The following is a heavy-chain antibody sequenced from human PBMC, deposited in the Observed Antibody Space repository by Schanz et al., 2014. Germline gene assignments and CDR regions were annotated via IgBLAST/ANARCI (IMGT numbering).Heavy chain of an antibody. Sequence: EVQLLESGGGLVQPGGSLRLSCVASGFTFFGSFAMSWVRQAPGKGLEWVSTIYSRGSTYYADSVRGRFTITRDNAKNSVFQQMNRRRAEDAAAYYYATGESSGYDVSMYDMDDWGKGTPVTVSS. D-gene: IGHD5-12*01. V-gene: IGHV3-23*05. CDR1: GFTFFGSFA. CDR3: ATGESSGYDVSMYDMDD. J-gene: IGHJ6*03. CDR2: IYSRGST.